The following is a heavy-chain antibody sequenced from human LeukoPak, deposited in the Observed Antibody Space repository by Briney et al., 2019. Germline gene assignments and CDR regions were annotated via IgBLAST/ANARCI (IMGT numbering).Heavy chain of an antibody. CDR2: IYYSGST. V-gene: IGHV4-59*01. CDR3: AREGATGTTGDWFDP. J-gene: IGHJ5*02. Sequence: PSETLSLTCTVSGGSISSYYWSWIRQPPGKGLEWIGYIYYSGSTNYNPSLKSRVTISVDTSKNQFSLKLSSVTAADTAVYYCAREGATGTTGDWFDPWGQGTLVTVSS. D-gene: IGHD1-1*01. CDR1: GGSISSYY.